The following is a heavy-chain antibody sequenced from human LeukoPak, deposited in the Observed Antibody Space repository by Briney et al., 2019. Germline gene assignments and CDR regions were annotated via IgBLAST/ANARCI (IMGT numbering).Heavy chain of an antibody. CDR3: ARYYRNAPLDY. CDR2: IYNGGST. CDR1: GGSISSSTCY. J-gene: IGHJ4*02. V-gene: IGHV4-39*01. D-gene: IGHD1-26*01. Sequence: SETLSLTCTVSGGSISSSTCYWGWIRQPPGKGLEWIGNIYNGGSTYYNPSLKSRVTISVDTSKNQFSLKLSSVTAADTAVFYCARYYRNAPLDYWGQGTLVTVSS.